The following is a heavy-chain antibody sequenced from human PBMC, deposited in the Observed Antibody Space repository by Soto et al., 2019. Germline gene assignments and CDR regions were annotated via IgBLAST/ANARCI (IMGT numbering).Heavy chain of an antibody. J-gene: IGHJ6*02. Sequence: SETLSLTCTVSGGSIGSYYWSWIRQPAGKGLEWIGRIYTSGGTNYNPSLKSRLTMSVDTSKKKISLKVNSVTAADTAVYCCARGAVAGADYGMDVWGRGTTVTVSS. V-gene: IGHV4-4*07. CDR2: IYTSGGT. CDR1: GGSIGSYY. CDR3: ARGAVAGADYGMDV. D-gene: IGHD6-13*01.